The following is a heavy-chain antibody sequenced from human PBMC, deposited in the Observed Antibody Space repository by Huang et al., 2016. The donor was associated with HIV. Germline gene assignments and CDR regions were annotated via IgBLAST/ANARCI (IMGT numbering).Heavy chain of an antibody. V-gene: IGHV1-18*01. Sequence: QVQLVQSGAEVKKPGASVKVSCKASGYTFSSFGISWVRQAPGQGLEWGGWISGYNGNTKCAQKFQGRLTMTTDTSTSTAYMEVRSLRSDDTAVYYCARGGGIQLWLLGYYYMDVWGNGTTVTVSS. CDR3: ARGGGIQLWLLGYYYMDV. D-gene: IGHD5-18*01. J-gene: IGHJ6*03. CDR1: GYTFSSFG. CDR2: ISGYNGNT.